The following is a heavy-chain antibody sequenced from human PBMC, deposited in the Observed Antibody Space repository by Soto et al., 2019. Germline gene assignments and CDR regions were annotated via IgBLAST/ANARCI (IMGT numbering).Heavy chain of an antibody. Sequence: SETLSLTCTVSGGSISSSSYYWGWIRQPPGKGLEWIGSIYYSGSTYYNPSLKSRVTISVDTSKNQFSLKLSSVTAADTAVYYCARILTAPPHYYYYFMDAWGKGTTVTVSS. CDR1: GGSISSSSYY. V-gene: IGHV4-39*01. J-gene: IGHJ6*03. CDR2: IYYSGST. D-gene: IGHD5-18*01. CDR3: ARILTAPPHYYYYFMDA.